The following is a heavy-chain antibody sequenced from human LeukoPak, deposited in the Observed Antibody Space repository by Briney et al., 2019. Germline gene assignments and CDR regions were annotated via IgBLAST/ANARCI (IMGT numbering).Heavy chain of an antibody. V-gene: IGHV3-74*01. CDR1: GFTFSSYW. Sequence: GGSLRLSCGASGFTFSSYWMPWVRHAPGKGLVWISRINSDGSTTSYADSVKGRFTISRDNAKNTLYLQMNSLRAEDTAVYYCARGNYYGQDYWGQGTLVTVSS. J-gene: IGHJ4*02. CDR3: ARGNYYGQDY. D-gene: IGHD3-10*01. CDR2: INSDGSTT.